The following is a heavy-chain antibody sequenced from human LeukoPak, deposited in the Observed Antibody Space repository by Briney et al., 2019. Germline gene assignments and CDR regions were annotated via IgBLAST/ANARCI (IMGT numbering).Heavy chain of an antibody. Sequence: PGGSLRLSCAASGFTFSSYEMNWVRQAPGKGLEWVSYISSSGSSTYYADSVKGRFTISRDNAKNSLSLQMNSLRVEDTAVYYCARDKYSGFVFDCWGQGTLVTVSS. CDR2: ISSSGSST. V-gene: IGHV3-48*03. CDR3: ARDKYSGFVFDC. J-gene: IGHJ4*02. D-gene: IGHD5-12*01. CDR1: GFTFSSYE.